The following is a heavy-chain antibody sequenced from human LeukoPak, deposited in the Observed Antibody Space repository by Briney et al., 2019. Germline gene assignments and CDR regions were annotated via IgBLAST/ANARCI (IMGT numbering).Heavy chain of an antibody. J-gene: IGHJ4*02. CDR1: GFTFSDYY. V-gene: IGHV3-11*03. D-gene: IGHD5-24*01. CDR3: ARGYNYPDY. Sequence: GGSLRLSCAASGFTFSDYYMNWIRHAPGKGLEWVSYISSRSSYTNYADSVKGGFTISRDNAKNSLYLQMNSLRAEDTALYYCARGYNYPDYWGQGTLLTVSS. CDR2: ISSRSSYT.